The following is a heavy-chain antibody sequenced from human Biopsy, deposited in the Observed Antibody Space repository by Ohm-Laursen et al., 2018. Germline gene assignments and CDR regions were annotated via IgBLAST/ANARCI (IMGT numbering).Heavy chain of an antibody. CDR3: ATDGAGSYNEN. CDR1: GFTFGDYY. Sequence: SLRLSCAAPGFTFGDYYMSWIRQAPGKGLEWLSYISGSGVTKMYADSVKGRFTVSRDNAKNSLYLEMNNLTVEDTAVYYCATDGAGSYNENWGQGTLVSVSS. V-gene: IGHV3-11*01. D-gene: IGHD3-10*01. J-gene: IGHJ4*02. CDR2: ISGSGVTK.